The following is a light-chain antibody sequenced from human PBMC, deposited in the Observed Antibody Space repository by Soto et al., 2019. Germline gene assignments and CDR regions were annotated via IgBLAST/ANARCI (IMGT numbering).Light chain of an antibody. CDR2: SNN. CDR1: SSNIGSNT. V-gene: IGLV1-44*01. J-gene: IGLJ3*02. Sequence: QSVLTQPPSASGTPRQRVTISCSGSSSNIGSNTVNWYQQLPGTAPKLLIYSNNQRPSGVPDRFSGSKSGTSASLAISGLQCEDEADYYCAAWDDSLNGWVFGGGTKLTVL. CDR3: AAWDDSLNGWV.